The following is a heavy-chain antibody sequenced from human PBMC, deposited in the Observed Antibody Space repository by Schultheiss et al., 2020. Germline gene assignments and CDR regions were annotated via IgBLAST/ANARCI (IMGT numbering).Heavy chain of an antibody. Sequence: SVKVSCKASGSTFTSYGISWVRQAPGQGLEWMGRIIPILGIANYAQKFQGRVTITADKSTSTAYMELSSLRSEDTAVYYCAGVYGVGYGMDVWGQGTTVTVSS. V-gene: IGHV1-69*04. D-gene: IGHD3-10*01. CDR1: GSTFTSYG. CDR3: AGVYGVGYGMDV. CDR2: IIPILGIA. J-gene: IGHJ6*02.